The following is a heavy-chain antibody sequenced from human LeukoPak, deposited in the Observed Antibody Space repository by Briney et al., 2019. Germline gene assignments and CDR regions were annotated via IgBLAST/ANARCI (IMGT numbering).Heavy chain of an antibody. CDR1: GYTFTVYL. J-gene: IGHJ3*02. V-gene: IGHV1-69*04. CDR3: ARDPLPTVVTWGAFDI. CDR2: IIPIFGIA. D-gene: IGHD4-23*01. Sequence: ASAKVSFKASGYTFTVYLIHWVRQAPGQGREWMGRIIPIFGIANYAQKFQGRVTITADKSTSTAYMELSSLRSEDTAVYYCARDPLPTVVTWGAFDIWGQGTMVTVSS.